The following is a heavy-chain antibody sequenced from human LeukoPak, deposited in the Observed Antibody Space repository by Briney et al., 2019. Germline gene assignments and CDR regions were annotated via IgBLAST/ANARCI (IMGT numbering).Heavy chain of an antibody. D-gene: IGHD5-18*01. CDR3: ARDEGYSYGSGD. CDR1: GFGFSSYS. V-gene: IGHV3-21*01. Sequence: PGGSLRLSCVASGFGFSSYSMNWVRQAPGRGLEWVSSISNSNSFIYYADSVKGRFIISRDNAKNSLYLQMNSLRAEDTAVYYCARDEGYSYGSGDWGQGTLVTVSS. J-gene: IGHJ4*02. CDR2: ISNSNSFI.